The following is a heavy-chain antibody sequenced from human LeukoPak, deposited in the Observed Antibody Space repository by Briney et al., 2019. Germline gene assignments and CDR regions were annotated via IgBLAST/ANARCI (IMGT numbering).Heavy chain of an antibody. D-gene: IGHD3-22*01. J-gene: IGHJ4*02. Sequence: GGSLRLSCAPSRFTVSSNHMNWGRRAPGKGLKWVSAFYSAGSTYYADTVKGQFTLSRYNSKNTLYLQMNSLRAEDTAVYYCARATYYYDSSGYRDFYFDDWGQGTLVTVSS. V-gene: IGHV3-53*01. CDR1: RFTVSSNH. CDR3: ARATYYYDSSGYRDFYFDD. CDR2: FYSAGST.